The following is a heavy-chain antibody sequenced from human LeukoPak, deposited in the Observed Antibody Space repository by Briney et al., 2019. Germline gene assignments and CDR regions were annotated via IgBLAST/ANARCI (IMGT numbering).Heavy chain of an antibody. J-gene: IGHJ6*02. D-gene: IGHD3-10*01. CDR2: IIPIFGTA. V-gene: IGHV1-69*13. Sequence: EASVKVSCKASGGTFSSYAISWVRQAPGQGLEWMGVIIPIFGTANYAQKFQGRVTITADESTSTAYMELSSLRSEDTAVYYCARGFWGPGSATPEYYYYGMDAWGQGTTVTVSS. CDR3: ARGFWGPGSATPEYYYYGMDA. CDR1: GGTFSSYA.